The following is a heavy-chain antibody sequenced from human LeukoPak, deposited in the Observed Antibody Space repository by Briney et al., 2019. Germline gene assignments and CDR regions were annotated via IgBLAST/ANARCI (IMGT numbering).Heavy chain of an antibody. CDR2: INPNSGGT. V-gene: IGHV1-2*02. Sequence: ASVKVSCKASGYTFTGYYMHWVRQAPGQGLEWMGWINPNSGGTNYAQKFQGRVTMTRDTSISTAYMELSRLRSDDTAVYYCARAPFPFCGGDCPPTYYFDYWGQGTLVTVSS. CDR1: GYTFTGYY. J-gene: IGHJ4*02. CDR3: ARAPFPFCGGDCPPTYYFDY. D-gene: IGHD2-21*02.